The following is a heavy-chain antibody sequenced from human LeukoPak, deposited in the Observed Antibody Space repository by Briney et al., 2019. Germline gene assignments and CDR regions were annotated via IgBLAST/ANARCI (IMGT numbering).Heavy chain of an antibody. CDR1: GGSFSGYY. CDR2: INHSGST. CDR3: ASTMVRGVTPDAFDI. D-gene: IGHD3-10*01. V-gene: IGHV4-34*01. J-gene: IGHJ3*02. Sequence: SETLSLTCAVYGGSFSGYYWSWIRQPPGKGLEWIGEINHSGSTNYNPSLKSRVTISVDTSKNQFSLKLSSVTAADTAVYYCASTMVRGVTPDAFDIWGQGTMVTVSS.